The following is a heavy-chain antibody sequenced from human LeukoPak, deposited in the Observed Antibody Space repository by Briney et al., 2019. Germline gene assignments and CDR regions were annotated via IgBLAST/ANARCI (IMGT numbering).Heavy chain of an antibody. CDR2: IYYSGST. D-gene: IGHD5-18*01. CDR3: ARGSGYSYGRPPYYYYMDV. Sequence: PSETLSLTCTASGGSISSGTSHWGWIRQPPGKGLEWIGSIYYSGSTYYNPSLKSRVTISVDTSKNQFSLKLSSVTAADTAVYHCARGSGYSYGRPPYYYYMDVWGKGTTVTVSS. J-gene: IGHJ6*03. CDR1: GGSISSGTSH. V-gene: IGHV4-39*07.